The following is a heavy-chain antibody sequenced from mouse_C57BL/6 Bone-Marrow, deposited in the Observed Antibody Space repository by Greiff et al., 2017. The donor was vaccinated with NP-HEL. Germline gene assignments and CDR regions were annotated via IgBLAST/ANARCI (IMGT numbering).Heavy chain of an antibody. CDR3: ARDYGSSLWWYFDV. V-gene: IGHV1-4*01. CDR2: INPSSGYT. J-gene: IGHJ1*03. CDR1: GYTFTSYT. D-gene: IGHD1-1*01. Sequence: VHLVESGAELARPGASVKMSCKASGYTFTSYTMHWVKQRPGQGLEWIGYINPSSGYTKYNQKFKDKATLTADKSSSTAYMQLSSLTSEDSAVYYCARDYGSSLWWYFDVWGTGTTATVSS.